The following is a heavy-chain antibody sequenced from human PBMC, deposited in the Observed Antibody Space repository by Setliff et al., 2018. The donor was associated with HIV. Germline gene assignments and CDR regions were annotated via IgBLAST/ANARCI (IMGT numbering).Heavy chain of an antibody. V-gene: IGHV4-39*01. D-gene: IGHD3-3*01. CDR2: IYHTGST. CDR1: GGSINSTSYY. Sequence: KSSETLSLTCTVSGGSINSTSYYWGWIRQPPRNGLEWIGSIYHTGSTYYKPSLKSRVTISVDTSKNQFSLRLSSVAAGDTAVYYCARSIVPVASGYYYFEYWGQGTLVTVSS. J-gene: IGHJ4*02. CDR3: ARSIVPVASGYYYFEY.